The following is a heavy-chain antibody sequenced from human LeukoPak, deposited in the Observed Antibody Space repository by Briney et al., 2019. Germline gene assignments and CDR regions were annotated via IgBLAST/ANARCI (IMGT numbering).Heavy chain of an antibody. CDR2: ISSSSSYI. D-gene: IGHD2-15*01. CDR3: ATAGVVVAGTPTWYYNGMDV. J-gene: IGHJ6*02. V-gene: IGHV3-21*04. Sequence: GGSLRLSCAASGFTFSSYSMNWVRQAPGKGLEWVSSISSSSSYIYYADSVKGRFTISRDNSKNTLYLQMNSLRAEDTAVYYCATAGVVVAGTPTWYYNGMDVWGQGTTVTVSS. CDR1: GFTFSSYS.